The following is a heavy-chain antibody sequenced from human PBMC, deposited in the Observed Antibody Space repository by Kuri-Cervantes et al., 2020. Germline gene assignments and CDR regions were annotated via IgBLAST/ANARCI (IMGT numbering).Heavy chain of an antibody. CDR1: GYTFTSYD. J-gene: IGHJ6*03. D-gene: IGHD3-10*01. CDR3: ARAGGGGLWFRDFYYYLDV. CDR2: MNPNSGNT. V-gene: IGHV1-8*01. Sequence: ASVKVSCKASGYTFTSYDINWVRQATGQGLEWMGWMNPNSGNTGYAQKLQGRVTMTTDTSTSTAYMELRSLRPDDTAVYYCARAGGGGLWFRDFYYYLDVWGKGTTVTVSS.